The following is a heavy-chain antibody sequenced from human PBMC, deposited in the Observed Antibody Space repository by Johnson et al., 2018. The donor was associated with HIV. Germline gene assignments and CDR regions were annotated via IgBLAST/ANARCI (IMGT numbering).Heavy chain of an antibody. D-gene: IGHD2-2*01. V-gene: IGHV3-30*14. J-gene: IGHJ3*02. CDR2: ISYDGNNK. Sequence: QVQLVESGGGVVQPGRSLRLSCAASGFTFSSYAIHWVRQAPGKGLEWVAVISYDGNNKYYADSVKGRFTISRDNSKNTLYLQMNRLRAEDTAVYYCAKARGGYCSSTSCFAFDIWGQGTMVTVSS. CDR3: AKARGGYCSSTSCFAFDI. CDR1: GFTFSSYA.